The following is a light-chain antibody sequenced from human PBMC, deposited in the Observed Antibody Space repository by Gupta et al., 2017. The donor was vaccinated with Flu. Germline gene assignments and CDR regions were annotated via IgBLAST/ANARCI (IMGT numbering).Light chain of an antibody. V-gene: IGLV7-43*01. CDR1: TGAVTSANN. Sequence: VVTQEPSLTVSPEAQVTLTCASSTGAVTSANNPNWFQQKPGQAPRTLTYKTSNKNSWTPARFSASLRGGKAALTLSGGQPEDEAEYYCLLYYGGAQLVFGGGTKLTVL. CDR3: LLYYGGAQLV. J-gene: IGLJ3*02. CDR2: KTS.